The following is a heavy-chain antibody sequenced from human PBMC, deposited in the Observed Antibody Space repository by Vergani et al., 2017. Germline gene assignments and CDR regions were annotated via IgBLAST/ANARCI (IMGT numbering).Heavy chain of an antibody. J-gene: IGHJ4*02. CDR3: ARWAALAYGGGDCSGFDY. V-gene: IGHV1-69*12. CDR2: IIPIFGTA. CDR1: GGTFSSYA. D-gene: IGHD2-21*01. Sequence: QVQLVQSGAEVKKPGSSVKVSCKASGGTFSSYAISWVRQAPGQGLEWMGGIIPIFGTANYAQKFQGRVTMTADESTRTAYMELSSRRAEDTAVYYCARWAALAYGGGDCSGFDYWGQGTLVTVSS.